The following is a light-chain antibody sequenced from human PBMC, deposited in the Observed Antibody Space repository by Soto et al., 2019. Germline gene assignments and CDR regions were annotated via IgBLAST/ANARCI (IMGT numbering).Light chain of an antibody. CDR1: SSDVGGYNY. CDR3: SSYAGSYRV. Sequence: QSVLTQPPSASGSPAQSVTISCTGTSSDVGGYNYVSWYQQHPGKAPKLMIYEVSKRPSGVPDRFSGSKSGNTASLTVSGLQAEDEADYYCSSYAGSYRVFGTGTKVTVL. CDR2: EVS. V-gene: IGLV2-8*01. J-gene: IGLJ1*01.